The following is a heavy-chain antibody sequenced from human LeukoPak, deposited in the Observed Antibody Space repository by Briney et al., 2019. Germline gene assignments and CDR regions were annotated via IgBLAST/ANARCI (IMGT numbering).Heavy chain of an antibody. V-gene: IGHV1-69*13. CDR3: ARGPRYGVLLTSFDY. CDR2: IIPIFGTA. CDR1: GGTFSSYA. D-gene: IGHD4-17*01. J-gene: IGHJ4*02. Sequence: GASVKVSCKASGGTFSSYAISWVRQAPGQGLEWMGGIIPIFGTANYAQKFQGRVTITADESTSTAYVELSSLRSEDTAVYYCARGPRYGVLLTSFDYWGQGTLVTVSS.